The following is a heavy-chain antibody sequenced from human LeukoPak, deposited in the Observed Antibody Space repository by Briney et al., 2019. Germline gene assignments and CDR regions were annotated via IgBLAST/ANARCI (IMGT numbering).Heavy chain of an antibody. CDR1: GYTFTSYG. CDR3: ARGDDILTGYFRGFDY. Sequence: GASVKVSCKASGYTFTSYGISWVQQAPGQGLEWMGWISAYDGTTNYAQNFQGRVIMSTDTSTTTAYMELRSLRSDDTAVYYCARGDDILTGYFRGFDYWGQGTLVTVSS. V-gene: IGHV1-18*01. CDR2: ISAYDGTT. D-gene: IGHD3-9*01. J-gene: IGHJ4*02.